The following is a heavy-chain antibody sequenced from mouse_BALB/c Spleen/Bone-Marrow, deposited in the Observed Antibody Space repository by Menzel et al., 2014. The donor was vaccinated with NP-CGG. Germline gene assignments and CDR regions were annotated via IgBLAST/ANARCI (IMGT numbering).Heavy chain of an antibody. J-gene: IGHJ3*01. Sequence: EVQLQQSGAELVKPGASVKLSCTASGFNIKDTYMHWVKQRPEQGLEWIGRIDPANGNTKYDPKSQGKATITADTSSNTAYLQLSSLTSEDTAVYYCAMYYYGSSLFAYWGQGTLVTVSA. D-gene: IGHD1-1*01. CDR2: IDPANGNT. CDR3: AMYYYGSSLFAY. CDR1: GFNIKDTY. V-gene: IGHV14-3*02.